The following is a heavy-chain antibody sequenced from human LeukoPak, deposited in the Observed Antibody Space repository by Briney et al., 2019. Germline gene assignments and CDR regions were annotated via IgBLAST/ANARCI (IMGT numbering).Heavy chain of an antibody. D-gene: IGHD3-22*01. CDR3: ARGARDYYDSSGYDPWDY. CDR1: GGSFSGYY. V-gene: IGHV4-34*01. J-gene: IGHJ4*02. Sequence: PSETLSLTCAVYGGSFSGYYWSWIRQPPGKGLEWIGEINHSGSTNYNPSLKSRVTISVDTSKNQFSLKLSSVTAADTAVYYCARGARDYYDSSGYDPWDYWGQGTLVTVSS. CDR2: INHSGST.